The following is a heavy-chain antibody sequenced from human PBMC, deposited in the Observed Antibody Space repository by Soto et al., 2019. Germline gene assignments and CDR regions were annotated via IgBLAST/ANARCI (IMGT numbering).Heavy chain of an antibody. Sequence: PGGSLRLSCAASGFTFSSYGMHWVRQAPGKGLEWVAVISYDGSNKYYADSVKGRFTISRDNSKNTLYLQMNSLRAEDTAVYYCANTRGYSGYGAGRSSGMDVWGQGTTVTVS. CDR1: GFTFSSYG. D-gene: IGHD5-12*01. CDR3: ANTRGYSGYGAGRSSGMDV. J-gene: IGHJ6*02. CDR2: ISYDGSNK. V-gene: IGHV3-30*18.